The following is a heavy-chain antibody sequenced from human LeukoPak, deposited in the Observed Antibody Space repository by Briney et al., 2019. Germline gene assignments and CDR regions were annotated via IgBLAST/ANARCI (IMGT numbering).Heavy chain of an antibody. J-gene: IGHJ4*02. CDR1: GFTFSSYE. CDR3: ARDGASHPSIYYFDY. D-gene: IGHD4-17*01. Sequence: GGSLRLSCAASGFTFSSYEMNWVRQAPGKGLEWVSYISSGGGGIFYADSVKGRFTISRDDAKNSLHLQMNSLRAEDTAVYYCARDGASHPSIYYFDYWGQGTLVTVSS. CDR2: ISSGGGGI. V-gene: IGHV3-48*03.